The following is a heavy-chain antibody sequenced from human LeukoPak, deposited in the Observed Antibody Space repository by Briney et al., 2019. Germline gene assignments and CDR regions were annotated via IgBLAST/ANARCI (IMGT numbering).Heavy chain of an antibody. J-gene: IGHJ4*02. CDR2: IKQDGSQK. CDR3: ARDKIDGDSFFVY. V-gene: IGHV3-7*01. Sequence: GGSLRLSCAASGFTFSDYYMSWIRQAPGKGLEWVANIKQDGSQKYYVDSVKGRFTISRDNAKNSVYLQMNSLSAEDTAVYYCARDKIDGDSFFVYWGQGTLVTVSS. CDR1: GFTFSDYY. D-gene: IGHD4-17*01.